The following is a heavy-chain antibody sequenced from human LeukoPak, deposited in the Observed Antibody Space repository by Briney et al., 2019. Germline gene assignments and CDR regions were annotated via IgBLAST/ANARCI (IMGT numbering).Heavy chain of an antibody. V-gene: IGHV3-48*03. Sequence: GGSLRLSCAASGFTFSSYEMNWVRQAPGKGLEWVSYIITSGTTTYYADSVKGRFTISRDNAKNSLYLQMNSLRAEDTAVYYCARKSSSRDTNSWTSFDYWGQGTLVTVSS. J-gene: IGHJ4*02. CDR1: GFTFSSYE. CDR2: IITSGTTT. CDR3: ARKSSSRDTNSWTSFDY. D-gene: IGHD6-13*01.